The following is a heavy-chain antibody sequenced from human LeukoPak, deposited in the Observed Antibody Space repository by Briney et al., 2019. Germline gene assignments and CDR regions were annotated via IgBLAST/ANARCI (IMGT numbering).Heavy chain of an antibody. D-gene: IGHD2-8*01. CDR3: ARAGYCTNGVSYKVGYDY. CDR2: INPNSGGT. CDR1: GYTFTGYY. Sequence: ASVKVSCEASGYTFTGYYMHWVRQAPGQGLEWMGWINPNSGGTNYAQKLQGRVTMTTDTSTSTAYMELRSLRSDDTAVYYCARAGYCTNGVSYKVGYDYWGQGTLVTVSS. J-gene: IGHJ4*02. V-gene: IGHV1-2*02.